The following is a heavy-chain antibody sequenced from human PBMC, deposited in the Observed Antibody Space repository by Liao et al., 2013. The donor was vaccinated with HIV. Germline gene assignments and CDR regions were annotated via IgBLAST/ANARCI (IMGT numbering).Heavy chain of an antibody. CDR2: VHANGNT. D-gene: IGHD1-1*01. J-gene: IGHJ4*02. Sequence: QLQLQESGPGLVKPSETLSLICTVSGGSITSGSHYWSWIRQSAGHELEWIGRVHANGNTHYNPSLKSRVTISLETSKNQISLNLRSVTAADTAIYYCARHPANFYFDQWGQGTRVTVSS. CDR1: GGSITSGSHY. CDR3: ARHPANFYFDQ. V-gene: IGHV4-61*02.